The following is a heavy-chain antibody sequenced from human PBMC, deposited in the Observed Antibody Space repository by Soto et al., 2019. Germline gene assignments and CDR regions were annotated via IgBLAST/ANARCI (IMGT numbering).Heavy chain of an antibody. J-gene: IGHJ4*02. D-gene: IGHD2-15*01. V-gene: IGHV1-69*13. CDR3: ARDYGHDCSGGNCYFYF. CDR1: GGTFSRYA. Sequence: ASVKVSCKASGGTFSRYAINWVRQPPGHGLEWMGGIIPLFGTAKYAQKFQDRVTITADESTSTAHMELRSLTSDDTAVYYCARDYGHDCSGGNCYFYFWGQGTLVTVSS. CDR2: IIPLFGTA.